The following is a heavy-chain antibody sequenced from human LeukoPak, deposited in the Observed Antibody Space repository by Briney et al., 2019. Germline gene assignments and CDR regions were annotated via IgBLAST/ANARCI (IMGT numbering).Heavy chain of an antibody. CDR1: GGSFSGYY. V-gene: IGHV4-34*01. CDR3: ARGVGYGGNSGDY. J-gene: IGHJ4*02. Sequence: SETLSLTCAVYGGSFSGYYWSWIRQPPGKGLEWIREINHSGSTNYNPSLKSRVTISVDTSKNQFSLKLSSVTAADTAVYYCARGVGYGGNSGDYWGQGTLVTVSS. CDR2: INHSGST. D-gene: IGHD4-23*01.